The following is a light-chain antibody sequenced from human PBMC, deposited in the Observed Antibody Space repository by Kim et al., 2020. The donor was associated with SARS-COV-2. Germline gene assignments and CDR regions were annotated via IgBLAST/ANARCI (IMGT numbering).Light chain of an antibody. J-gene: IGLJ3*02. CDR2: YDT. V-gene: IGLV3-21*04. CDR1: NIGRKN. CDR3: QVWDSSSDHWV. Sequence: SYELTQPPSVSVAPGKTARITCGGNNIGRKNVHWYQQKPGQAPVLVIYYDTDRPSGIPERFSGSNSGNTATLTISRVEAGDEADYYCQVWDSSSDHWVFGGGTKVTVL.